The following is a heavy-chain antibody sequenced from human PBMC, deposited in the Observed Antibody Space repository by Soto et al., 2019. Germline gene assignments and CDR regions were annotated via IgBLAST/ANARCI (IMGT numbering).Heavy chain of an antibody. CDR3: ARGPHILPVYTHCYFDL. J-gene: IGHJ2*01. V-gene: IGHV3-33*01. Sequence: QEQLVESGGGVVQPGRSLRLSCAASGFIFSNYGMHWVRQAPGKGLEWVAFIWYDGSNKYYADSVKGRFTISRDNSKNMLYVQMNSLRAEDTAVYYCARGPHILPVYTHCYFDLWGRGTLVTVSS. D-gene: IGHD3-9*01. CDR2: IWYDGSNK. CDR1: GFIFSNYG.